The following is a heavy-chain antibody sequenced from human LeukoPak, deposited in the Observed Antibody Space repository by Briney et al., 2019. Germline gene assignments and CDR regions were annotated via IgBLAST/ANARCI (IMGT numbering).Heavy chain of an antibody. CDR1: GYTFSTYG. Sequence: GGSLRLSCAASGYTFSTYGMHWVRQAPGKGLEWVAVISYDGSNSYYADSVKGRFTISRDNSKNTLYLQVNSLRAEDTAVYYCAKGYGLRLVNNWFDPWGQGTLVTVSS. V-gene: IGHV3-30*18. CDR2: ISYDGSNS. J-gene: IGHJ5*02. CDR3: AKGYGLRLVNNWFDP. D-gene: IGHD6-19*01.